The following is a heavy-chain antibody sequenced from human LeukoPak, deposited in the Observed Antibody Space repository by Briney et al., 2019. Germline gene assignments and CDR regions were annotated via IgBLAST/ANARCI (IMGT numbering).Heavy chain of an antibody. Sequence: GGSLRLSCAASGFTFSSYWMHWVRQAPGKGLVWVSAISGSGGSTYYADSVNGRFTISRDNSKNTLSLQMDSLRAEDTAVYYCAKDIRVWGSYRYPCLDYWGQGTLVTVSA. V-gene: IGHV3-23*01. J-gene: IGHJ4*02. D-gene: IGHD3-16*02. CDR3: AKDIRVWGSYRYPCLDY. CDR2: ISGSGGST. CDR1: GFTFSSYW.